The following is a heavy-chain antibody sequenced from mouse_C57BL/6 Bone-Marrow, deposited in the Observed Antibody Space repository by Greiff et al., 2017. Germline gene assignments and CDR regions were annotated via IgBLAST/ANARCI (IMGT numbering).Heavy chain of an antibody. J-gene: IGHJ3*01. CDR2: NRNKANGYTT. CDR3: ARYAGGGFAY. V-gene: IGHV7-3*01. CDR1: GFTFTDYY. Sequence: EVKVVESGGGLVQPGGSLSLSCAASGFTFTDYYMSWVRQPPGKALEWLGFNRNKANGYTTAYSASVKGRFTISRDNSQSILSLQMNALRAEDSATYYCARYAGGGFAYWGQGTLVTVSA.